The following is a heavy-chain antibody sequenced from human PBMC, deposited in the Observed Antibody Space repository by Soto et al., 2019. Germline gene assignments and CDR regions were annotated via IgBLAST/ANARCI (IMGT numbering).Heavy chain of an antibody. CDR3: AKGDDYVWGSYRYPDY. D-gene: IGHD3-16*02. CDR2: ISGSGGST. J-gene: IGHJ4*02. CDR1: GFTFSSYA. V-gene: IGHV3-23*01. Sequence: HPGGSLRLSCAASGFTFSSYAMSWVRQAPGKGLEWVSAISGSGGSTYYADSVKGRFTISRDNSKNTLYLQMNSLRAEDTAVYYCAKGDDYVWGSYRYPDYWGQGTLVTVSS.